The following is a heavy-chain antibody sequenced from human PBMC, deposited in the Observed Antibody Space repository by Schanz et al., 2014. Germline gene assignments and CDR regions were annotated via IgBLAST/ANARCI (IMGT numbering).Heavy chain of an antibody. CDR2: ISSDGSKK. CDR3: ARDGDFDY. V-gene: IGHV3-33*05. J-gene: IGHJ4*02. Sequence: VQLVESGGGLVQPERSLRLSCAASGFNFANHAIHWVRQGQGNGLQWVAVISSDGSKKLYADSVKARFTISRDNSKNTLFLQMSSLRAEDTAVYYCARDGDFDYWGQGTLVTVSS. CDR1: GFNFANHA.